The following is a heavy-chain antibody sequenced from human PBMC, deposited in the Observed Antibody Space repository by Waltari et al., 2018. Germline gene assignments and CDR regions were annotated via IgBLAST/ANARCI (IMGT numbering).Heavy chain of an antibody. V-gene: IGHV3-21*01. J-gene: IGHJ4*02. CDR2: ISDTSTYI. CDR3: VRGGTGMQRVESLDY. Sequence: EVQLVESGGGLVKPGGSLRLSCAASGFTFKTYSMNWVRQAPGKGLECVLSISDTSTYIYYAVSLRGRFTTSRDNAKNSLYLQLNSLRAEDTAVYYCVRGGTGMQRVESLDYWGQGILVTVSS. D-gene: IGHD3-9*01. CDR1: GFTFKTYS.